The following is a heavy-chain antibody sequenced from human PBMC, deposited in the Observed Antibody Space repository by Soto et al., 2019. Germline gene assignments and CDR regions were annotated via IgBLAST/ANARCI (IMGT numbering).Heavy chain of an antibody. Sequence: GESLKISCKGSGYSFNSYWISWVRQMPGKGLEWMGRIDPSDSYTNYSPSFQGHVTISADKSISTAYLQWSSLKASDTAMYYCARRTYDSSGYPSGFDYWGQGTLVTVSS. CDR3: ARRTYDSSGYPSGFDY. V-gene: IGHV5-10-1*01. CDR2: IDPSDSYT. D-gene: IGHD3-22*01. CDR1: GYSFNSYW. J-gene: IGHJ4*02.